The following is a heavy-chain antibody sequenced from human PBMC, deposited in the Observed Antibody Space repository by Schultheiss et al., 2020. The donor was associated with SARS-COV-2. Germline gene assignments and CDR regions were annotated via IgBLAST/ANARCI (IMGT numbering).Heavy chain of an antibody. V-gene: IGHV3-66*01. J-gene: IGHJ6*02. CDR2: IYSGGST. CDR1: RFTFSSYS. Sequence: GGSLRLSCVVSGFAASRFTFSSYSMNWVRQAPGKGLEWVSVIYSGGSTYYADSVKGRFTISRDNAKNSLYLQMNSLRAEDTAVYYCARGSFGYYYYYGMDVWGQGTTVTVSS. CDR3: ARGSFGYYYYYGMDV. D-gene: IGHD3-16*01.